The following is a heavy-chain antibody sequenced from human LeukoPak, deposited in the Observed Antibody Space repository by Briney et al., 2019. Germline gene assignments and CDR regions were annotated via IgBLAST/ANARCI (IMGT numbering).Heavy chain of an antibody. D-gene: IGHD6-13*01. CDR1: GFTFDDYA. J-gene: IGHJ1*01. V-gene: IGHV3-9*01. Sequence: PGGSLRLSCTASGFTFDDYAMHWVRQAPGKGLEWVSGISWNSGSIGYADSVKGRFTISRDNAKNSLYLQMNSLRAEDTAVYYCASAPYSSSWYMYFQHWGQGTLVTVSS. CDR2: ISWNSGSI. CDR3: ASAPYSSSWYMYFQH.